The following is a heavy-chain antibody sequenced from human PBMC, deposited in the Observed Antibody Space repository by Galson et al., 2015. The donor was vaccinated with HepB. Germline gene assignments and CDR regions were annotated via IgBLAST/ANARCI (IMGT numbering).Heavy chain of an antibody. CDR2: IYSSGSA. CDR1: GGSISSYY. V-gene: IGHV4-59*08. CDR3: ARIPRIATRPPRLDV. Sequence: GGSISSYYWSWIRQPPGKGLEWIGSIYSSGSANYDPSLRSRVTISVDTSKNQFSLKLTSVTAADTAVYYCARIPRIATRPPRLDVWGKGTTVTVSS. D-gene: IGHD6-6*01. J-gene: IGHJ6*04.